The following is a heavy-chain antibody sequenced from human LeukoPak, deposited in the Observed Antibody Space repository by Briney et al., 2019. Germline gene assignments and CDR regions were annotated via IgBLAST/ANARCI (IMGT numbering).Heavy chain of an antibody. CDR2: IYYSGST. Sequence: SETLSLTCTVSGGSIITRSFYWGWIRQPPGKGLEWIGSIYYSGSTYYNPSLKSRVTISVDTSKNQFSLKLSSVTAADTAVFYCARHDYSDDDPNCFDYWGQRTLVTVSS. J-gene: IGHJ4*02. CDR3: ARHDYSDDDPNCFDY. D-gene: IGHD4-17*01. V-gene: IGHV4-39*01. CDR1: GGSIITRSFY.